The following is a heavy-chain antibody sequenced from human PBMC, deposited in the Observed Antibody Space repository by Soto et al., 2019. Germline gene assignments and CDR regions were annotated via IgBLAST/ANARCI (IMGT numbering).Heavy chain of an antibody. CDR3: ARGSEDYYGSGSYIDY. J-gene: IGHJ4*02. Sequence: GGSLRLSCAASGFTFSSYSMNWVRQAPGKGLEWVSYISSSSSTIYYADSVKGRFTISRDNAKNSLYLQMNSLRAEDTAVYYCARGSEDYYGSGSYIDYWGQGTLVTVSS. CDR1: GFTFSSYS. D-gene: IGHD3-10*01. CDR2: ISSSSSTI. V-gene: IGHV3-48*01.